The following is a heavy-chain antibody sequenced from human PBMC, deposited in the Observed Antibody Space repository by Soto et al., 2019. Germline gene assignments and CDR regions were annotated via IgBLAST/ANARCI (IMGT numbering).Heavy chain of an antibody. Sequence: ASVKVSCNASGYTFTSYYMHWVRQAPGQGLEWMGILNPSGGSTSYAQKFQGRVTMTRDTSTSTVYMELSSLRSEDTAVYYCATEHLEPRGYYSGMDFWGQGTTVTVS. J-gene: IGHJ6*02. CDR3: ATEHLEPRGYYSGMDF. CDR1: GYTFTSYY. CDR2: LNPSGGST. V-gene: IGHV1-46*01. D-gene: IGHD1-1*01.